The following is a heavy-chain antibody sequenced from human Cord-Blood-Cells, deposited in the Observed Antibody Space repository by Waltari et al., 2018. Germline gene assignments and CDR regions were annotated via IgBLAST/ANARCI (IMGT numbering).Heavy chain of an antibody. D-gene: IGHD2-2*01. CDR2: ITPIFGTA. Sequence: QGLEWMGGITPIFGTANYAQKFQGRVTITADESTSTAYMELSSLRSEDTAVYYCARGIHCSSTSCYRWDWFDPWGQGTLVTVSS. J-gene: IGHJ5*02. V-gene: IGHV1-69*01. CDR3: ARGIHCSSTSCYRWDWFDP.